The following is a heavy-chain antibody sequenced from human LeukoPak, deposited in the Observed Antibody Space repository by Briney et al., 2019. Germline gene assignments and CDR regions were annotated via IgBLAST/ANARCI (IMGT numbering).Heavy chain of an antibody. J-gene: IGHJ3*02. Sequence: SETLSLTCTVSGGSISSYYWSWIRQPPGKGLEWIGYIYYSGTTNYNPSLKSRVTISVDTSKNQFSLKLSSVTAADTAVYYCARESDPGDSSGYYYPTHAFDIWGQGTMVTVSS. D-gene: IGHD3-22*01. CDR3: ARESDPGDSSGYYYPTHAFDI. V-gene: IGHV4-59*01. CDR2: IYYSGTT. CDR1: GGSISSYY.